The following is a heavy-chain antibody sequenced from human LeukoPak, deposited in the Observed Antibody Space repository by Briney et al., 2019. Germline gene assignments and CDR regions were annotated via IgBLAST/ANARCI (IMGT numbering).Heavy chain of an antibody. Sequence: GESLNISCKGSGYSFTSYWIGWVRQMSGKGLEWMGIIYPGDSDTRYSPSLQGQVTISADKSISTAYLQWSSLKASDTAMYYCARHKGRGYSGYDHTTACDYWGQGTLVTVSS. V-gene: IGHV5-51*01. CDR2: IYPGDSDT. D-gene: IGHD5-12*01. CDR3: ARHKGRGYSGYDHTTACDY. CDR1: GYSFTSYW. J-gene: IGHJ4*02.